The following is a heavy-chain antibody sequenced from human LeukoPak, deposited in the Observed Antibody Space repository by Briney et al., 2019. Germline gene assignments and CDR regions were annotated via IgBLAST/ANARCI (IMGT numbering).Heavy chain of an antibody. J-gene: IGHJ4*02. D-gene: IGHD2-2*02. V-gene: IGHV1-8*03. CDR1: GYTFTSYD. CDR2: MNPNSGNT. CDR3: ARDRGYCSSTSCYTFDY. Sequence: ASVKVSCKASGYTFTSYDINWVRQAAGQGLEWMGWMNPNSGNTGYAQKFQGRVTITRNTSISTAYMELSSLRSEDTAVYYCARDRGYCSSTSCYTFDYWGQGTLVTVSS.